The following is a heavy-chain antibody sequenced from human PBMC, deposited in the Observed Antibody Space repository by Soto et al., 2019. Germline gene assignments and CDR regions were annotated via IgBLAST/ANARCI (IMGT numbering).Heavy chain of an antibody. D-gene: IGHD3-22*01. Sequence: QVQLVQSGAEVKKPGSSVKVSCKASGGTFSSYAISWVRQAPGQGLEWMGEIIPIFGTANYAKKFQGRVTITAVESTRTAYMELSSLRSEDTAVYYCARDRGPSSGYYPYWFDPWGQGTLVTVSS. CDR3: ARDRGPSSGYYPYWFDP. CDR2: IIPIFGTA. J-gene: IGHJ5*02. V-gene: IGHV1-69*12. CDR1: GGTFSSYA.